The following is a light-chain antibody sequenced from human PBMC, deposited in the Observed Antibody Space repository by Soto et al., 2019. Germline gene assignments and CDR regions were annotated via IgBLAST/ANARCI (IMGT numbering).Light chain of an antibody. V-gene: IGKV1-27*01. CDR1: QDISYY. J-gene: IGKJ1*01. CDR3: QKYYSAPRT. CDR2: AAS. Sequence: DIQMTQSPSSLSASVGDRVTITCRANQDISYYLAWYQQKQGKAPKLLIYAASTLQSGVPSRFSGSGSGTDFTLTISSLQPEDIATYYCQKYYSAPRTFGQGTKVEIK.